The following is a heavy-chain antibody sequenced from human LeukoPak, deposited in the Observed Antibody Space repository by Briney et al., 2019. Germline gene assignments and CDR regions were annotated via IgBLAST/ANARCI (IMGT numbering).Heavy chain of an antibody. CDR2: IKGSAEAT. CDR1: GFTFSSYI. CDR3: ARDHESSGYPTSDY. D-gene: IGHD3-22*01. Sequence: GGSLRLSCEVSGFTFSSYIMTWVRQAPGKGLEWVSTIKGSAEATFYADSVKDRFTISRDNSKNTPYLQMNSLRADDPALYFCARDHESSGYPTSDYWGQGNLVTVSS. V-gene: IGHV3-23*01. J-gene: IGHJ4*02.